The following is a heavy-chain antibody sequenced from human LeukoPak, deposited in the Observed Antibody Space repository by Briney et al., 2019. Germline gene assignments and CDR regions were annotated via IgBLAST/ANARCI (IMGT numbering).Heavy chain of an antibody. CDR2: ISAYNGNT. V-gene: IGHV1-18*01. CDR1: GYTFTSYG. D-gene: IGHD3-10*01. J-gene: IGHJ3*02. Sequence: ASVKVSCKASGYTFTSYGISWVRQAPGQGLEWMGWISAYNGNTNYAQKLQGRVTMTTDTSTSTAYMELRSLRSDDTAVYYCARDLSHSYYYGSGSYYHDAFDIWGQGTMVTVSS. CDR3: ARDLSHSYYYGSGSYYHDAFDI.